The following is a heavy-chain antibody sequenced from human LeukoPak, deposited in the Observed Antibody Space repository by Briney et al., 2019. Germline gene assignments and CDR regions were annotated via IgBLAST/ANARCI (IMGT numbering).Heavy chain of an antibody. D-gene: IGHD1-26*01. Sequence: PGGPLRLSCAASGFTVSSNYMSWVRQAPGKGLEWVSVIYSGGSTYYADSVKGRFTISRDNSKNTLYLQMNSLRAEDTAVYYCAAQWGGNAFDIWGQGTMVTVSS. CDR2: IYSGGST. CDR3: AAQWGGNAFDI. J-gene: IGHJ3*02. V-gene: IGHV3-53*01. CDR1: GFTVSSNY.